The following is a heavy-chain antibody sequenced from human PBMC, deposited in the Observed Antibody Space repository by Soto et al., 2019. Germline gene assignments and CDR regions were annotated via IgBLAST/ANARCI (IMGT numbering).Heavy chain of an antibody. J-gene: IGHJ5*02. CDR1: GFSVTANS. D-gene: IGHD6-13*01. V-gene: IGHV3-53*01. Sequence: LRLSCAASGFSVTANSMSWVRQAPGKGLEWVSVMHSDVTTYYADSVKGRFIISRDNSKNTLYLQMSNLRGEDTARYFCARQLSGSWYNWFDPWGQGTLVTVSS. CDR2: MHSDVTT. CDR3: ARQLSGSWYNWFDP.